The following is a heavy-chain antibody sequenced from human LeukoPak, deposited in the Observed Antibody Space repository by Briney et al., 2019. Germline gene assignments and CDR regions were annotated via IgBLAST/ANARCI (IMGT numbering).Heavy chain of an antibody. D-gene: IGHD3-10*01. J-gene: IGHJ5*02. CDR3: ARVPPSRPIELFDP. CDR1: GGSISSYY. Sequence: SETLSLTGTVSGGSISSYYWSWIRQPPGKGLEWIGYIYYSGSTNYNPSLKSRVTISVDTSKNQFSLKLSSVTAADTAVYYCARVPPSRPIELFDPWGQGTLVTVSS. V-gene: IGHV4-59*01. CDR2: IYYSGST.